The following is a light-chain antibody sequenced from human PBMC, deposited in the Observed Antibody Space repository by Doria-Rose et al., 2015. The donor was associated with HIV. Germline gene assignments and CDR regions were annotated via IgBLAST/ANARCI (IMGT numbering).Light chain of an antibody. CDR1: QSVSANY. CDR2: GAS. Sequence: TQSPGTLSLSPGERATLSCRASQSVSANYLARYQQRPGQSTRLLIYGASSRTTDIPDRFSGSGSGTDSTLTISRLEPEDFAVYYCHQYASSRTFGQGTKVEIK. CDR3: HQYASSRT. J-gene: IGKJ1*01. V-gene: IGKV3-20*01.